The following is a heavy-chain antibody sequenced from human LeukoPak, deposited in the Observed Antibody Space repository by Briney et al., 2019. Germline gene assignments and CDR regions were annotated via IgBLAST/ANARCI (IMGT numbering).Heavy chain of an antibody. CDR3: ARLRGATVAHNWFDP. V-gene: IGHV4-39*07. Sequence: SETLSLTCTVSGGSISSSSYYWGWVRQPPGKGLEWIGSIYYSGSTYYNPSLKSRVTISVDTSKNQFSLKLSSVTAADTAVYYCARLRGATVAHNWFDPWGQGTLVTVSS. D-gene: IGHD6-19*01. CDR1: GGSISSSSYY. CDR2: IYYSGST. J-gene: IGHJ5*02.